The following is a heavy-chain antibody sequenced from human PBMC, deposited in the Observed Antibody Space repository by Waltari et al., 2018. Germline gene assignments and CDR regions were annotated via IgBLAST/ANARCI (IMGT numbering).Heavy chain of an antibody. CDR3: ARDLVLAAGTRDY. D-gene: IGHD6-13*01. CDR2: IWSDGNTK. Sequence: QVQLVGSGGGVVHPGRSLRRSCEASGFPFTPHGMHWVRQAPGKGLEWVAIIWSDGNTKYYADSVRGLFTISRDNSKNTLFLQMNSLRAEDTAVYYCARDLVLAAGTRDYWGQGTLVVVSS. CDR1: GFPFTPHG. J-gene: IGHJ4*02. V-gene: IGHV3-33*01.